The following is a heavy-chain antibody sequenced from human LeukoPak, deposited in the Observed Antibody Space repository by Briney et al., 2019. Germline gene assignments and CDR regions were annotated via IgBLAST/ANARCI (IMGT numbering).Heavy chain of an antibody. J-gene: IGHJ6*02. D-gene: IGHD3-3*01. Sequence: SETLSLTCTVSGGSISSSSYYWGWIRQPPGKGLEWIVSIYYSGSTYYNPSLKSRVTISVDTSKNQFSLKLSSVTAAGTAVYYCARGITIFGVVITADYGMDVWGQGTTVTVSS. CDR2: IYYSGST. CDR3: ARGITIFGVVITADYGMDV. CDR1: GGSISSSSYY. V-gene: IGHV4-39*01.